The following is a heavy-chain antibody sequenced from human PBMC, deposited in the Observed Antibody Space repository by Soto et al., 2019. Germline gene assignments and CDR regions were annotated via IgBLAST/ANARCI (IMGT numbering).Heavy chain of an antibody. V-gene: IGHV1-18*01. J-gene: IGHJ4*01. Sequence: ASVKVSCKASAYTFADYGIIWVRQAPGQGLEWMGWISGFNGNTNYAQKFQDRVTMTTDTSTTTAYMELRSLRSDDTALYFCARDRRTGYSHFDYWGQGTLVTVSS. D-gene: IGHD3-9*01. CDR2: ISGFNGNT. CDR3: ARDRRTGYSHFDY. CDR1: AYTFADYG.